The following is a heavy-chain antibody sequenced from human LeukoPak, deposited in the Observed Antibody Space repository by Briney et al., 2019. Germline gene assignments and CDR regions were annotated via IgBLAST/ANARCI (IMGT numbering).Heavy chain of an antibody. Sequence: SVKVSCEASGGTFSSYDISWVRQAPGQGLEWMGGIIPIFGTANYAQKFQGRVTITADESTSTAYMELSSLRSEDTAVYYCALGVYYDSSGPYYFDYWGQGTLVTVSS. J-gene: IGHJ4*02. D-gene: IGHD3-22*01. CDR1: GGTFSSYD. V-gene: IGHV1-69*13. CDR2: IIPIFGTA. CDR3: ALGVYYDSSGPYYFDY.